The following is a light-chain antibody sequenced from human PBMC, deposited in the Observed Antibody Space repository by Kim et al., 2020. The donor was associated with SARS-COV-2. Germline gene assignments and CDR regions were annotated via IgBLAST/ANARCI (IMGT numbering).Light chain of an antibody. CDR3: SSYADTVV. Sequence: QSALTQPRSVSGSPGQSVTISCTGTRSDVGDYNFVSWYQQHPGKAPKLMIYDVSERPSGVPDRFSGSKSGNTASLTVSGLQAEDEADYYCSSYADTVVFGGGTQLTVL. CDR1: RSDVGDYNF. CDR2: DVS. J-gene: IGLJ2*01. V-gene: IGLV2-11*01.